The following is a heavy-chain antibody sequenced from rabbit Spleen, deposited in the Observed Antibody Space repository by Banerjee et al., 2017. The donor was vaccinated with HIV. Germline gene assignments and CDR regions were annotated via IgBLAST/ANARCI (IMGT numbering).Heavy chain of an antibody. V-gene: IGHV1S45*01. D-gene: IGHD1-1*01. CDR2: IYPGDGDT. Sequence: QEQLEESGGGLVQPEGSLTLTCKASGFSFSSGYFMCWVRQAPGKGLEWIGCIYPGDGDTHYASWAKGRFTISKTSTTVTLQMTSLTVADTATYFCARGPGGNWYALTQLELWGPGTLVTVS. CDR1: GFSFSSGYF. J-gene: IGHJ4*02. CDR3: ARGPGGNWYALTQLEL.